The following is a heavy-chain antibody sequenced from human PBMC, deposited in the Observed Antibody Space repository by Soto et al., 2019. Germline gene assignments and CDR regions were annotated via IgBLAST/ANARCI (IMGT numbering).Heavy chain of an antibody. V-gene: IGHV3-66*01. CDR1: GFTVSSNY. J-gene: IGHJ4*02. CDR2: IYSGGST. Sequence: EVQLVESGGGLVQPGGSLRLSCAASGFTVSSNYMTWVRQAPGTGLEWVSVIYSGGSTNYADSVKGRFTISRDDSKNTLCLQMNSLRAEDTAVYYWATAKLLLPWLFDYWGQGTLVTVSS. D-gene: IGHD2-15*01. CDR3: ATAKLLLPWLFDY.